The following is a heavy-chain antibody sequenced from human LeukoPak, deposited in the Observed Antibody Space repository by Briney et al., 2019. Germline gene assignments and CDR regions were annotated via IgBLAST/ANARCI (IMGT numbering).Heavy chain of an antibody. D-gene: IGHD2-21*01. V-gene: IGHV3-53*01. CDR2: SYRRDTT. J-gene: IGHJ3*02. CDR1: GFSVFSNY. Sequence: GGSLRLSCAASGFSVFSNYMTWVRQAPGKGLEWVAVSYRRDTTFYADAVKGRFIISTDSSRKTVYLQMNSLRGDDTAMYYCARIYGNSTIADAFDIWGQGTMVIVSS. CDR3: ARIYGNSTIADAFDI.